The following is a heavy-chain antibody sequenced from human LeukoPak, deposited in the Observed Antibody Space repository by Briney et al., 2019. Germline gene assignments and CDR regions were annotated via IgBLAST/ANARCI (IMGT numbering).Heavy chain of an antibody. CDR2: IVVGSGNT. V-gene: IGHV1-58*02. J-gene: IGHJ3*02. Sequence: SVKVSCKASGFTFTSSAMQWVRQARGQRLEWIGWIVVGSGNTNYAQKFQERVTITRDMSTSTAYMELTSLRSEDTAVYYCARDSESRSYYIGDAFDIWGQGTMVTVSS. CDR3: ARDSESRSYYIGDAFDI. CDR1: GFTFTSSA. D-gene: IGHD3-22*01.